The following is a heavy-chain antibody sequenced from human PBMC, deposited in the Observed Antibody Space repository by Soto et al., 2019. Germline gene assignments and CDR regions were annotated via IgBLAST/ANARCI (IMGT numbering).Heavy chain of an antibody. CDR2: IIPIFGTA. Sequence: ASVKVSCKASGGTFSSYAISCVRQAPGQGLEWMGGIIPIFGTANYAQKFQGRVTITADESTSTAYMELSSLRSEDTAVYYCARGEFQMATNGFDYWGQGTLVTVSS. J-gene: IGHJ4*02. V-gene: IGHV1-69*13. CDR1: GGTFSSYA. D-gene: IGHD3-10*01. CDR3: ARGEFQMATNGFDY.